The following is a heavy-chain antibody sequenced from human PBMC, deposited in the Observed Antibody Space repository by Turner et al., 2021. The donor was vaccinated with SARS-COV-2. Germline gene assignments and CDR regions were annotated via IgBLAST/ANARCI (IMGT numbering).Heavy chain of an antibody. D-gene: IGHD2-21*01. Sequence: QVQLQESGPGLVKPSETLSLTCTVSGGSISSYYWSWIRQPPGKGLEWIGYIYYSGSTYYNPSLKSRVTISVDTSKNQFSVKLSSVTAADTAVYYCAIAPNYYYGMDVWGQGTTVTVSS. V-gene: IGHV4-59*04. CDR1: GGSISSYY. CDR2: IYYSGST. CDR3: AIAPNYYYGMDV. J-gene: IGHJ6*02.